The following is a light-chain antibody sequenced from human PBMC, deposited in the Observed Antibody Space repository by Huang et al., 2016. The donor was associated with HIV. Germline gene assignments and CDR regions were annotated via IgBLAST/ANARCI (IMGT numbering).Light chain of an antibody. Sequence: DIQVTQSPSSLSVSVGDRVTITCRAAYNIDNYLNWYQNKPGKAPILLIYGASNLQSGVPSRFSGSGSGTYFTLSISSLQPEDSAIYYCQQTHSTPWTFGQGTKVEIK. CDR2: GAS. CDR1: YNIDNY. V-gene: IGKV1-39*01. J-gene: IGKJ1*01. CDR3: QQTHSTPWT.